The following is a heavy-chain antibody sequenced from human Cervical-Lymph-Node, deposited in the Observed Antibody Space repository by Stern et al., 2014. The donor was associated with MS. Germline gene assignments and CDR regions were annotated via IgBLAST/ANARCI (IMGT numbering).Heavy chain of an antibody. V-gene: IGHV4-59*01. D-gene: IGHD2-21*02. Sequence: QVQLQGSGPGLVKPSQTLSLTCTVSGGSISSDYWSWIRQPPGKGLEWIGDIHYTGSTNDNPSLKSRFTISVDRSKNQFSLKLSSVTAADTAVYYCARVEDCGCDCYPPRSFDYWGQGTLVTVSS. CDR3: ARVEDCGCDCYPPRSFDY. CDR2: IHYTGST. J-gene: IGHJ4*02. CDR1: GGSISSDY.